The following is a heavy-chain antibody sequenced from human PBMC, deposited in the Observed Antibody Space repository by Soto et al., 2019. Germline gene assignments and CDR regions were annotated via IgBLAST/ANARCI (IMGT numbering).Heavy chain of an antibody. CDR2: ISYDGVNK. D-gene: IGHD3-16*02. J-gene: IGHJ4*02. CDR1: GFTFDYYA. Sequence: GGSLRLSCAVSGFTFDYYAMHWVRQAPGKGLEWVAVISYDGVNKYYTESVKGRFTISRDNSKNTLSLQMTSLRTEDTAVYYCPRVNQDLRLGKLSYLDYWGQGTLVTVSS. V-gene: IGHV3-30-3*01. CDR3: PRVNQDLRLGKLSYLDY.